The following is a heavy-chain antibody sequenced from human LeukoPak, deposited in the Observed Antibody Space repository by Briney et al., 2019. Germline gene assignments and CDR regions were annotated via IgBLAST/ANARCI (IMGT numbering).Heavy chain of an antibody. CDR3: ATPLPFDY. Sequence: QPGGSLRLSCAASGLTFSLNAMHWVRQAPGKGLEWVSYISSSGSAIYYADSVKGRFTVSRDNAKNSLYLQMNSLRAEDTAVYYCATPLPFDYWGQGTLVTVSS. CDR1: GLTFSLNA. CDR2: ISSSGSAI. V-gene: IGHV3-48*03. J-gene: IGHJ4*02.